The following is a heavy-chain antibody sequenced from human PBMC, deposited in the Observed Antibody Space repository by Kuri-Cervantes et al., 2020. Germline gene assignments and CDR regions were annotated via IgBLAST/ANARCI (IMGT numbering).Heavy chain of an antibody. J-gene: IGHJ4*02. Sequence: LSLTCAASGFTFSSYGMHWVRQAPGKGLEWVAFIRYDGSNKYYADSVKGRFTISRDNSKNTLYLQMNSLRAEDTAVYYCASGNFFDYWGQGTLVTVSS. CDR1: GFTFSSYG. D-gene: IGHD1-26*01. CDR3: ASGNFFDY. CDR2: IRYDGSNK. V-gene: IGHV3-30*02.